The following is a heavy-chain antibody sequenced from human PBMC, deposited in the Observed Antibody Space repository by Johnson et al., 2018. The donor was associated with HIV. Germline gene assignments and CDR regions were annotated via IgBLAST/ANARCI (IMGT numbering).Heavy chain of an antibody. CDR3: AKGGSYAPFDAFDI. Sequence: QVQLVESGGGVVQPGGSLRLSCTASGFTFSSYGMHWVRQAPGKGLEWVAFIRYDGSNKYYVDSVKGRFTISRDNSKNTLYLQMNSLRAEDTAVYYCAKGGSYAPFDAFDIWGRGTMVTVSS. D-gene: IGHD1-26*01. V-gene: IGHV3-30*02. CDR2: IRYDGSNK. J-gene: IGHJ3*02. CDR1: GFTFSSYG.